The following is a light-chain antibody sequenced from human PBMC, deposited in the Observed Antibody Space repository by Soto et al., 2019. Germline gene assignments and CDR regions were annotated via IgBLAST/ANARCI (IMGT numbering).Light chain of an antibody. CDR1: QSVSSN. CDR2: GAS. V-gene: IGKV3-15*01. Sequence: MAQTLASLSLSPGERATVSCRSSQSVSSNLAWYQQKPGQAPRLLIYGASTRATGIPARFSGSGSGTEFTLTISGLQSEHLAVYYCQQYNTWPPWTFGQGTKGDIK. J-gene: IGKJ1*01. CDR3: QQYNTWPPWT.